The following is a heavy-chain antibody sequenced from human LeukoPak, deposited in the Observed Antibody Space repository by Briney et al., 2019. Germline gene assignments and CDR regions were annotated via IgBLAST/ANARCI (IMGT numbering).Heavy chain of an antibody. CDR3: TTGPFDYYGSASYLANGMDV. Sequence: KTGGSLRLSCAASGLTFSNAWMSWVRQTPGKGLEWVGRIKSKTDGGTTDYTAPVKGRFTMSRDDSKNTLYLQMNSLKTEDTAVYYCTTGPFDYYGSASYLANGMDVWGQGTTVTVSS. V-gene: IGHV3-15*01. D-gene: IGHD3-10*01. J-gene: IGHJ6*02. CDR1: GLTFSNAW. CDR2: IKSKTDGGTT.